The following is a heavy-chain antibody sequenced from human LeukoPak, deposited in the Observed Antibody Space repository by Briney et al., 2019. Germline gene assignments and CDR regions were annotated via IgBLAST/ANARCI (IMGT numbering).Heavy chain of an antibody. J-gene: IGHJ4*02. CDR3: ARGWGRGITDY. Sequence: SETLSLTCAVYGGSFSGYYWSWIRQPPGKGLELIGEINHSGSTNYNPSLKSRVTISVDTSKNQFSLKLSSVTAADTAVYYCARGWGRGITDYWGQGTLVTVSS. CDR1: GGSFSGYY. D-gene: IGHD3-16*01. CDR2: INHSGST. V-gene: IGHV4-34*01.